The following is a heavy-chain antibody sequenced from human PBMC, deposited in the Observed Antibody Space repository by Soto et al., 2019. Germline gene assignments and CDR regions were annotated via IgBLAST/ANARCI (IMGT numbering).Heavy chain of an antibody. CDR2: ISYDGSNK. CDR3: ARDQRVRFLEWLSPQYYYYYYGMDV. Sequence: GGSLRLSCAASGFTFSSYAMHWVRQAPGKGLEWVAVISYDGSNKYYADSVKGRFTISRDNSKNTLYLQMNSLRAEDTAVYYWARDQRVRFLEWLSPQYYYYYYGMDVWGQGTTVTVSS. CDR1: GFTFSSYA. V-gene: IGHV3-30-3*01. D-gene: IGHD3-3*01. J-gene: IGHJ6*02.